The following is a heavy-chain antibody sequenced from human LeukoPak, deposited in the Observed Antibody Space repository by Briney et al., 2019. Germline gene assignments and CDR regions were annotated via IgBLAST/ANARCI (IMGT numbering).Heavy chain of an antibody. V-gene: IGHV4-59*01. D-gene: IGHD3-22*01. Sequence: SETLSLTCTVSGGSISNYYWTWLRQPPGKGLEWIGYIYYTGSTNYNPSLKSRVTISVDTSKNQFSLKLSSVTAADTAVYYCARRSDYYDILNLWGQGTMVTVSS. J-gene: IGHJ3*01. CDR2: IYYTGST. CDR1: GGSISNYY. CDR3: ARRSDYYDILNL.